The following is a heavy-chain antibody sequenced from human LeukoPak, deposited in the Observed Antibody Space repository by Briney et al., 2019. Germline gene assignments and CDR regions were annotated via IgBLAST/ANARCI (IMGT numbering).Heavy chain of an antibody. CDR1: GESFSGYY. V-gene: IGHV4-34*01. D-gene: IGHD2-2*01. J-gene: IGHJ3*02. CDR2: SNHGGST. CDR3: ARGSIVVVPAAIGQAFDI. Sequence: PSETLSLTCAVYGESFSGYYWSWIRQSPGKGLEWIGESNHGGSTNYKPSLESRVTMSVDTSKNQFSLKLSSVTAADTAVYYCARGSIVVVPAAIGQAFDIWGQGTMVTVSS.